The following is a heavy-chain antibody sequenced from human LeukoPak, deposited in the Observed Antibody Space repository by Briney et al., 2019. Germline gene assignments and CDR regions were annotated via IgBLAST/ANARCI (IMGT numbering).Heavy chain of an antibody. CDR2: ISSNSSYT. J-gene: IGHJ4*02. CDR1: GFTFSDYY. D-gene: IGHD6-13*01. V-gene: IGHV3-11*06. Sequence: GGSLRLPCAASGFTFSDYYMSWIRQAPGKGLEWASYISSNSSYTNYADSVKGRFTISRDNAKNSLYLQMNSLRAEDTAVYYCARNIDLAAAGTFDYWGQGTLVTVSS. CDR3: ARNIDLAAAGTFDY.